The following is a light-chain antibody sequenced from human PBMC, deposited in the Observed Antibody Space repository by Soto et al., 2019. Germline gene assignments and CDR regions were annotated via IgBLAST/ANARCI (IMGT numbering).Light chain of an antibody. CDR2: GAS. CDR1: QTVASNF. V-gene: IGKV3-20*01. J-gene: IGKJ4*01. Sequence: EVVWTQSPGTLSLSPGDRATLSCRASQTVASNFLAWYQHKPGQSPRLLIYGASTRATDIPDRFSGSGSGPDFTLTISRLEPEDSAVYYCQQYGTSPPLTLGGGTKVEIK. CDR3: QQYGTSPPLT.